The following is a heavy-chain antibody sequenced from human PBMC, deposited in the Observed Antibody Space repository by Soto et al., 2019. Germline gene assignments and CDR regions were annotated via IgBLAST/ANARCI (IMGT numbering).Heavy chain of an antibody. J-gene: IGHJ5*02. CDR1: GYTFTGYY. CDR3: ARDVRGSGWYINGFDP. V-gene: IGHV1-2*04. CDR2: INPNSGGT. Sequence: GASVKVSCKASGYTFTGYYMHWVRQAPGQGLEWMGWINPNSGGTNYAQKFQGWVTMTRDTSISTAYMELSRLRSDDTAVYYCARDVRGSGWYINGFDPWGQGTLVTVSS. D-gene: IGHD6-19*01.